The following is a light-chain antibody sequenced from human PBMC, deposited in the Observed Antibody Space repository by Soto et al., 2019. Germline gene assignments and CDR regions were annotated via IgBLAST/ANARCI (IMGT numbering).Light chain of an antibody. CDR3: QQYNNLAFT. CDR1: QDIRNY. V-gene: IGKV1-33*01. Sequence: DIQMTQSPSSLSASVGDRVTITCQASQDIRNYLNWYQQKPGKAPKFLIYDASNLEGGVPSRFSGSGSGTDFTFTISSLQPEDIGTYYCQQYNNLAFTFGQGTKVDIK. J-gene: IGKJ2*01. CDR2: DAS.